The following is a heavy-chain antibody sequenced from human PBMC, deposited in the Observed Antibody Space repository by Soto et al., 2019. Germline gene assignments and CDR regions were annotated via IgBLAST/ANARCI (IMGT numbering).Heavy chain of an antibody. CDR1: GFTFSSYW. CDR2: IKQDGSEK. V-gene: IGHV3-7*01. D-gene: IGHD1-7*01. Sequence: GGSLRLSCAASGFTFSSYWMSWVRQAPGKGLEWVANIKQDGSEKYYVDSVKGRFTISRDNAKNSLYLQMNSLGAEDTAVYYCAREGPNWNYVHYYYYYGMDVWGQGTTVTVSS. J-gene: IGHJ6*02. CDR3: AREGPNWNYVHYYYYYGMDV.